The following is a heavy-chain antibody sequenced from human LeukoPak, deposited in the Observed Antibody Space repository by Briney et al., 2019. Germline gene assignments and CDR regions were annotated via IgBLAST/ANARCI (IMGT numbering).Heavy chain of an antibody. V-gene: IGHV3-30-3*01. J-gene: IGHJ4*02. Sequence: PGRSLRLSCAASGFTFSSYAMHWVRQAPGKGLEWVAVISYDGSNKYYADSVKGRFTISRDNSKNTLYLQMNSLRAEDTAVYYCARDGVDSSWYFDYWGQGTLVTVSS. CDR3: ARDGVDSSWYFDY. CDR1: GFTFSSYA. D-gene: IGHD6-13*01. CDR2: ISYDGSNK.